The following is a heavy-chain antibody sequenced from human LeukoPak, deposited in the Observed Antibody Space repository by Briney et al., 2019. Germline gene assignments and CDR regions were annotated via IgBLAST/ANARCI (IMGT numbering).Heavy chain of an antibody. Sequence: PSETLSLTCTVSGGSISSYYWSWIRQPPGKGLEWIGYIYYSGSTNYNPSLRSRVTISVDTSKNQFSLKLSSVTAADTAVYYCARDFQGYCSGGSCYSDAFDIWGQGTMVTVSS. CDR2: IYYSGST. CDR3: ARDFQGYCSGGSCYSDAFDI. CDR1: GGSISSYY. D-gene: IGHD2-15*01. J-gene: IGHJ3*02. V-gene: IGHV4-59*01.